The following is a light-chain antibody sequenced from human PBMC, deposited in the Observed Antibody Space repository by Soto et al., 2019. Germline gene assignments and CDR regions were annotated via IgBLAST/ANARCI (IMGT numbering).Light chain of an antibody. CDR3: SSYTGSSTFV. CDR2: DVN. CDR1: SSDVGGYNY. V-gene: IGLV2-14*01. J-gene: IGLJ1*01. Sequence: QSALTQPASVSGSPGQSITISCTGTSSDVGGYNYVSWYQQLPGKAPKLMIYDVNNRPSGVSNRFSGSKSGNTASLTISGLQAEDEADYYCSSYTGSSTFVFGTGNKVTVL.